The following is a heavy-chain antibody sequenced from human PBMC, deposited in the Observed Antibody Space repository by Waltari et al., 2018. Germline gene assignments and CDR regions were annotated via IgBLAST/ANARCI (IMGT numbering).Heavy chain of an antibody. CDR2: IYYSGST. CDR3: AREGENWFDP. CDR1: GGSISSYY. V-gene: IGHV4-59*01. J-gene: IGHJ5*02. D-gene: IGHD3-16*01. Sequence: QVQLQESGPGLVKPSETLSLTCTVSGGSISSYYWSWIRQPPGKGLEWIGYIYYSGSTNYNPSLKSRVTISVDTSKNQFSLKLSSVTAADTAVYYCAREGENWFDPWGQGTLVTVSS.